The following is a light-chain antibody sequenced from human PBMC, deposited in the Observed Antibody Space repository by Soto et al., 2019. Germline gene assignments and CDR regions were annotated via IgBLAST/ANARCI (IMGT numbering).Light chain of an antibody. CDR2: AAS. J-gene: IGKJ5*01. CDR3: LQANTFPIT. Sequence: DIQMTQSPYSLSAAVGDRVTIACRASQNINTYLNWYQQKPGKAPKLLIYAASSLQSGVPSRFSGSGSGTYFTLTISSLQPEDFATYYCLQANTFPITFGQGTRLEIK. CDR1: QNINTY. V-gene: IGKV1-39*01.